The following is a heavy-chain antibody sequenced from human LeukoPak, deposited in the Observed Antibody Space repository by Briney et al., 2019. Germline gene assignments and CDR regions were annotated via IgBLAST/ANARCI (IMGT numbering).Heavy chain of an antibody. V-gene: IGHV1-69*04. CDR2: IIPILGIA. CDR3: ARDLNMAVAGILAVVGDWFDP. CDR1: GYTFTSYD. D-gene: IGHD6-19*01. J-gene: IGHJ5*02. Sequence: SVKVSCKASGYTFTSYDISWVRQAPGQGLEWMGRIIPILGIANYAQKFQGRVTITADKSTSTAYMELSSLRSEDTAVYYCARDLNMAVAGILAVVGDWFDPWGQGTLVTXSS.